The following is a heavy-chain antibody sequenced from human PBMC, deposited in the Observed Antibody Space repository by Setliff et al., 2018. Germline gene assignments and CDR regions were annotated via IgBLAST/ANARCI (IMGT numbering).Heavy chain of an antibody. V-gene: IGHV3-7*01. CDR3: ARSPGWIPWFDS. Sequence: GGSLRLSCAASGFIFSTYWMSWVRQAPGKGLEWVANIKQDGSDKYYVDSVKGRFTISRDNAKTSLYLQMDSLRAEDTAVYFCARSPGWIPWFDSWGQGTLVTVSS. D-gene: IGHD5-18*01. CDR1: GFIFSTYW. CDR2: IKQDGSDK. J-gene: IGHJ5*01.